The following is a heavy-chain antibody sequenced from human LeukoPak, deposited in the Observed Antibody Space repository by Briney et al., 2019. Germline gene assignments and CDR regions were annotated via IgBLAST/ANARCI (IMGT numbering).Heavy chain of an antibody. CDR1: GDSVSSITAA. V-gene: IGHV6-1*01. D-gene: IGHD6-19*01. J-gene: IGHJ5*02. CDR3: ARQYSSGWYFDWFDP. CDR2: TYYRSKWYN. Sequence: SQTLSLTCAISGDSVSSITAAWNWIRQSPSRGLEWLGRTYYRSKWYNDYAVSVKSRITINPDTYKNQFSLQLNSVTPEDTAVYYCARQYSSGWYFDWFDPWGQGTLVTVSS.